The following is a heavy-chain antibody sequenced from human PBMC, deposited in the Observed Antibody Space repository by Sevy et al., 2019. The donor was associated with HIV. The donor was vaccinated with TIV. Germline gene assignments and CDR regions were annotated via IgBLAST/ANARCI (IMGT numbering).Heavy chain of an antibody. CDR2: IYWNDDK. J-gene: IGHJ6*02. CDR1: GFSLSTSGVG. Sequence: SGPTLVNPTQTLTLTCTFSGFSLSTSGVGVGWIRQPPGKALEWLALIYWNDDKRYSPSLKSRLTITKDTSKNQVVLTITNMDPVDTATYYCAHRVGDTSLLRYYFYGMDVWGQGTTVTVSS. CDR3: AHRVGDTSLLRYYFYGMDV. V-gene: IGHV2-5*01. D-gene: IGHD3-10*01.